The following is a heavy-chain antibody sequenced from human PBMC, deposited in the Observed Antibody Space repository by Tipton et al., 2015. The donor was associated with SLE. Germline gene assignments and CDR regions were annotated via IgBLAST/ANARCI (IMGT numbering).Heavy chain of an antibody. V-gene: IGHV3-30-3*01. CDR3: AKARYSSGWLVDY. J-gene: IGHJ4*02. Sequence: SLRLSCAASGITFSTYSMNWVRQAPGKGLEWVAVISFDGNNDYYADSVKGRFTISRDDSKKTVYLQMNSPRAEDTAVYYCAKARYSSGWLVDYWGQGTLVTVSS. D-gene: IGHD6-19*01. CDR2: ISFDGNND. CDR1: GITFSTYS.